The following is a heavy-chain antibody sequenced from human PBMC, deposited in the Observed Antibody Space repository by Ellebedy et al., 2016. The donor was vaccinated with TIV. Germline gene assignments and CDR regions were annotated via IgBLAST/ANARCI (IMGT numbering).Heavy chain of an antibody. Sequence: GESLKISCFVSGFTFNTYAMRCFRQAPGKGLEWVSALTTGGVTFYADSVKGRFTISRDSSKNTLYLQMNSLRVEDTAVYYCAKDSGRSGWISDYWGQGTLVTVSS. CDR1: GFTFNTYA. J-gene: IGHJ4*02. D-gene: IGHD3-10*01. CDR3: AKDSGRSGWISDY. CDR2: LTTGGVT. V-gene: IGHV3-23*01.